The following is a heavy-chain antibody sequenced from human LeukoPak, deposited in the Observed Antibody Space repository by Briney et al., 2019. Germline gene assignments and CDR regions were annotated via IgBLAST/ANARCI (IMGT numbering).Heavy chain of an antibody. CDR1: GGSLTRYH. J-gene: IGHJ3*02. Sequence: PSETLSLTCTVSGGSLTRYHWGWIRQPPGKGLEWIGYINYSGSTNYSPSLESRVTISLDTSKNQFSLQLSSVTAADTAVYYCARRGVGATTWDAFDIWGQGTLVTVSS. CDR2: INYSGST. D-gene: IGHD1-26*01. V-gene: IGHV4-59*08. CDR3: ARRGVGATTWDAFDI.